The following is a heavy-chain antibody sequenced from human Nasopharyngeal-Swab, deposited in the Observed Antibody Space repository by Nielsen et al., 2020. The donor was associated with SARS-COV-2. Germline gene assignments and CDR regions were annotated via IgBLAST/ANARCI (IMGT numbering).Heavy chain of an antibody. CDR2: IKQDGSEK. D-gene: IGHD6-13*01. CDR3: ARDAAPAAAGAYYYYGMDV. J-gene: IGHJ6*02. Sequence: GESLKISCAASGFTFSSYWVSWVRQAPGKGLEWVANIKQDGSEKYYVDSVKGRFTISRDNAKNSLYLQMNSLRAEDTAVYYCARDAAPAAAGAYYYYGMDVWGQGTTVTVSS. CDR1: GFTFSSYW. V-gene: IGHV3-7*01.